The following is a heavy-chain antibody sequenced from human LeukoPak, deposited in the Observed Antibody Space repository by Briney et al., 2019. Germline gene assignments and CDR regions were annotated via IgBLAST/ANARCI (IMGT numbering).Heavy chain of an antibody. J-gene: IGHJ4*02. CDR1: GFTFSSYG. D-gene: IGHD6-13*01. V-gene: IGHV3-30*18. CDR2: ISYDGSNK. CDR3: AKEGDEAAGGFDY. Sequence: GGSLRLSCAASGFTFSSYGMHWVRQAPGKGLEWVAVISYDGSNKYYADSVKGRFTISRDNSKNTLYLQMNSLRAEDTAVYYRAKEGDEAAGGFDYWGQGTLVTVSS.